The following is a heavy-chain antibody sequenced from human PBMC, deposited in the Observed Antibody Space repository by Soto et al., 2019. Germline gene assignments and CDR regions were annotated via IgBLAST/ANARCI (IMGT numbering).Heavy chain of an antibody. CDR2: IYYSGNT. CDR1: GVSISDTSYY. D-gene: IGHD4-4*01. Sequence: SETLSLTCTVSGVSISDTSYYWGWIRQPPGKRLEWIGSIYYSGNTYYNPSLKSRLTISVDSSKNQFSLKLSSVTAADTAVYYCAREIGDYSNYYYGMDVWGQGTTVTVSS. V-gene: IGHV4-39*07. J-gene: IGHJ6*02. CDR3: AREIGDYSNYYYGMDV.